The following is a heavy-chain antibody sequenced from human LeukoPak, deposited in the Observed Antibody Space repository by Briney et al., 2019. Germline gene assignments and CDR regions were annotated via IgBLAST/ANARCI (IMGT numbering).Heavy chain of an antibody. CDR2: IYHSGST. D-gene: IGHD2-2*02. V-gene: IGHV4-38-2*01. CDR1: GYSISSGYY. Sequence: TSETLSLTCAVSGYSISSGYYWGWIRQPPGKGLEWIGSIYHSGSTYYNPSLKSRVTISVDTSKNQFSLKLSSVTAADTAVYYCARHRACSSTSCYTGLFDYWGLGTLVTVSS. CDR3: ARHRACSSTSCYTGLFDY. J-gene: IGHJ4*02.